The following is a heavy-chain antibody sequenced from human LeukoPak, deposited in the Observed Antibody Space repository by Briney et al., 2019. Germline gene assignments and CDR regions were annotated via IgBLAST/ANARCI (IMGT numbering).Heavy chain of an antibody. D-gene: IGHD2-21*02. CDR2: ISSSGSTI. Sequence: PGGSLRLSCAASGFTSSSYEMNWVRQAPGKGLEWVSYISSSGSTIYYADSVKGRFTISRDNAKNSLYLQMNSLRAEDTAVYYCARGSGGDGDFTFDYWGQGTLVTVSS. CDR1: GFTSSSYE. J-gene: IGHJ4*02. CDR3: ARGSGGDGDFTFDY. V-gene: IGHV3-48*03.